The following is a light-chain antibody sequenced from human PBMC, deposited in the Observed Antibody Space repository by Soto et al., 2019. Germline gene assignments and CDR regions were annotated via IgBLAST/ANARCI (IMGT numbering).Light chain of an antibody. CDR2: EVS. V-gene: IGLV2-18*02. Sequence: QSALTQPPSVSGSPGQSVAISCTGTSSDVGSYNRVSWYQQPPGVAPKLMIYEVSNRPSGVPDRFSGSKSGNTASLTISGLQAEDEADYYCNPYTGSSTYVFGTGTKVTVL. J-gene: IGLJ1*01. CDR1: SSDVGSYNR. CDR3: NPYTGSSTYV.